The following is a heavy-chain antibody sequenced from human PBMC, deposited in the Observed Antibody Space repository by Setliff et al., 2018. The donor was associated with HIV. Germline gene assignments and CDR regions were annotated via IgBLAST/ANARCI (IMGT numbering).Heavy chain of an antibody. V-gene: IGHV4-34*01. CDR1: GGSFSGYY. J-gene: IGHJ6*03. CDR3: ARFPIVDTVYYYYMDV. Sequence: SETLSLTCAVYGGSFSGYYWSWIRQPPGKGLEWIGEINDNGSTNYNPSLKSRVTISVDTSKNQFSLKLSSLKASDTATYYCARFPIVDTVYYYYMDVWGRGTSVTVSS. D-gene: IGHD3-9*01. CDR2: INDNGST.